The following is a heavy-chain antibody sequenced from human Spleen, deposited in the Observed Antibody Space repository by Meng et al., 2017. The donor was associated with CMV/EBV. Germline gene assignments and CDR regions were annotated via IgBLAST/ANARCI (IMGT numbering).Heavy chain of an antibody. D-gene: IGHD5-12*01. CDR3: AHRHWEWLGAIDY. V-gene: IGHV2-5*02. Sequence: FSEPGPTLVKTRQTLTLTLTVNGFSLSTCGVGGGRMRQPAGKALQWLALIDWDDDKRDTLSLKSRLTITKNTSKNQVVLTMTNMDPVDTATYFCAHRHWEWLGAIDYWGQGTLVTVSS. J-gene: IGHJ4*02. CDR1: GFSLSTCGVG. CDR2: IDWDDDK.